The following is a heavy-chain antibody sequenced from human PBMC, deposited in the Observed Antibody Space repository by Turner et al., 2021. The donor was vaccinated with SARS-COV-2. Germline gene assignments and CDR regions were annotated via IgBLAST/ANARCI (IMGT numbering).Heavy chain of an antibody. CDR2: IIGSVDST. CDR3: ANRPGRQRRVLALVFDH. D-gene: IGHD6-25*01. Sequence: ERQLLESGGGLVQPGGSLRLTCAESGFTFSSYAMGWVRQAARKRLGWVSAIIGSVDSTYYAYSVTALFSSSRDNSDNTLYLYMNSLSSEDTAVSYCANRPGRQRRVLALVFDHWGHGTLVTVSS. CDR1: GFTFSSYA. J-gene: IGHJ4*01. V-gene: IGHV3-23*01.